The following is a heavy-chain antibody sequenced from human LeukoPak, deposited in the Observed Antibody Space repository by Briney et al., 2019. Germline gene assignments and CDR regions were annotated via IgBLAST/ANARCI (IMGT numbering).Heavy chain of an antibody. V-gene: IGHV1-8*01. CDR1: GYTFTSYD. Sequence: ASVKVSCKASGYTFTSYDINWVRQAPGQGLEWMGWMNPNSSNTGYAQKFQGRVTMTRNTSISTAYMELSSLRSEDTAVYYCARCPSGDYYYYYMDVWGKGTTVTVSS. CDR3: ARCPSGDYYYYYMDV. J-gene: IGHJ6*03. D-gene: IGHD4-17*01. CDR2: MNPNSSNT.